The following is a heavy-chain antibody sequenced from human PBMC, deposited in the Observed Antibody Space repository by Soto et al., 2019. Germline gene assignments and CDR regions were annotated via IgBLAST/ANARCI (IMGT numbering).Heavy chain of an antibody. Sequence: ASVKVSCKTSGYTFSNYGITWVRQAPGQPLEWLGWISLYSDGTNYAQKFQGRVSMTTDTSTTTAYMELRSLRPDGTAVYYCARVVPGAEAWFGPWGQGTLVTVSS. CDR1: GYTFSNYG. CDR2: ISLYSDGT. J-gene: IGHJ5*02. CDR3: ARVVPGAEAWFGP. V-gene: IGHV1-18*01. D-gene: IGHD2-2*01.